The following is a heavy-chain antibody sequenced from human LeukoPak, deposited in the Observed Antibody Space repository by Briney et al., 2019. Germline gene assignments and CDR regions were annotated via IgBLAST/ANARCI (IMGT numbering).Heavy chain of an antibody. CDR2: NDPSDSYT. J-gene: IGHJ4*02. CDR1: GYSFSSYW. V-gene: IGHV5-10-1*01. Sequence: AESLKISCKGSGYSFSSYWINWVRQMPGKGLEWMGRNDPSDSYTNYNPSFQGHVTISADKSISTAYLQWSSLMASDTAMYYCARHTISDYWGQGTQVTVSS. CDR3: ARHTISDY. D-gene: IGHD3-10*01.